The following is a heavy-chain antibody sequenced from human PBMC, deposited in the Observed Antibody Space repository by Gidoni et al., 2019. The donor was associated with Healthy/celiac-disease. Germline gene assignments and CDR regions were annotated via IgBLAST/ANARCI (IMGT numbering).Heavy chain of an antibody. Sequence: EVQLVQSGAEVKKPGESLKISCKGSGYIFTSYWIGWVRQMPGKGLEWMGIIYPGDSDTRYSPSLQGQVTISADKSISTAYLQWSSLKASDTAMYYCARQRRLIGVGYYYGMDVWGQGTTVTVSS. J-gene: IGHJ6*02. CDR2: IYPGDSDT. CDR1: GYIFTSYW. D-gene: IGHD1-26*01. V-gene: IGHV5-51*01. CDR3: ARQRRLIGVGYYYGMDV.